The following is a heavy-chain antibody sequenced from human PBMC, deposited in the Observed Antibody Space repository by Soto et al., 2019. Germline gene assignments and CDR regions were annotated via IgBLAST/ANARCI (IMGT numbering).Heavy chain of an antibody. CDR2: ISSSSSTI. V-gene: IGHV3-48*02. J-gene: IGHJ5*02. CDR3: ARDRGGWFDP. Sequence: EVQLVESGGGLVQPGGSLRLSCAASGFTFSSYSMNWVRQAPGKGLEWVSYISSSSSTIYYADSVKGRFTISRDNAKNSLYLQMNRLRDEDTAVYYCARDRGGWFDPWGQGPLVTVSS. CDR1: GFTFSSYS.